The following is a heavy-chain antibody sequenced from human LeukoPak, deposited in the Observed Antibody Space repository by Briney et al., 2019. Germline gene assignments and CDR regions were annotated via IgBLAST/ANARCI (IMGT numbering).Heavy chain of an antibody. CDR2: ISWNSGSI. CDR1: GFTFDDYA. CDR3: ARSARLMKGVVEVTALDD. D-gene: IGHD3-3*01. V-gene: IGHV3-9*01. Sequence: GGSLRLSCAASGFTFDDYAMHWVRQAPGKGLEWVSGISWNSGSIGYADSVKGRFTIARDNAKNSVYLEMNSLRADDTAVYYCARSARLMKGVVEVTALDDWGQGTLVTVSS. J-gene: IGHJ4*02.